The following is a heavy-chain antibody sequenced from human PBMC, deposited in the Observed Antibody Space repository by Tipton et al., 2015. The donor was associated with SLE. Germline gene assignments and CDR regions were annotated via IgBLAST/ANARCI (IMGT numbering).Heavy chain of an antibody. CDR3: ARGYSSSWYYFDY. Sequence: SLRLSCAASGFTFSSYSMNWVRQAPGKGLEWVSSISSSSSYIYYADSVKGRFTISRDNAKNSLYLQMNSLRAEDTAVYYCARGYSSSWYYFDYWGQGTLVTVSS. CDR2: ISSSSSYI. CDR1: GFTFSSYS. V-gene: IGHV3-21*01. D-gene: IGHD6-13*01. J-gene: IGHJ4*02.